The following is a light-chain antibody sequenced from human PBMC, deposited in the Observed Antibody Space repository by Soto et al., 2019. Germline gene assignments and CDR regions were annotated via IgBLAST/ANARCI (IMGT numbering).Light chain of an antibody. CDR2: KDN. Sequence: SYELTQPTSVSVPPGQTASITCSGERLGDKYASWYQQKPGQSPVLVIYKDNKRPSGIPERFSGSNSGSTATLTISGTQAMDEADYYCQAWDNSTSYVFGTGTKVTVL. CDR1: RLGDKY. CDR3: QAWDNSTSYV. J-gene: IGLJ1*01. V-gene: IGLV3-1*01.